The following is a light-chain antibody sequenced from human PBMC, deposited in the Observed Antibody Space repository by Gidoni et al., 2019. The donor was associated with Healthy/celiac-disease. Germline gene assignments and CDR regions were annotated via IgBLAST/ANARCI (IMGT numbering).Light chain of an antibody. CDR2: GNS. CDR3: QSYDSSLSAWV. Sequence: QSVLPQPPSVSGSPGPRVTISCTGSSSNIGAGYDVHWYQQLPGTAPKLLIYGNSNRPSGVPDRFSGSKSGTSASLAITGLQAEDEADYYCQSYDSSLSAWVFGGGTKLTVL. V-gene: IGLV1-40*01. CDR1: SSNIGAGYD. J-gene: IGLJ3*02.